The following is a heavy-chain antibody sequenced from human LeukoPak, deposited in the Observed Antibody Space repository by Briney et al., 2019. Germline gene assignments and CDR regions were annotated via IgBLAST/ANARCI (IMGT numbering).Heavy chain of an antibody. J-gene: IGHJ6*02. CDR3: ARHLHYYGSGNYYYYFYAMDV. CDR2: IWYDGSNK. D-gene: IGHD3-10*01. CDR1: GFTFSSYG. V-gene: IGHV3-33*01. Sequence: GGSLRLSCAASGFTFSSYGMHWVRQAPGKGLGWVAVIWYDGSNKYYADSVKGRFTISRDNSKNTLYLQMNSLRADDTAVYYCARHLHYYGSGNYYYYFYAMDVWGQGTTVTVSS.